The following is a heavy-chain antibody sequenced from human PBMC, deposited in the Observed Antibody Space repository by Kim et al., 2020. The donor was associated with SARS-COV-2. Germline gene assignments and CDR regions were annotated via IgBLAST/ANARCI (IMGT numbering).Heavy chain of an antibody. J-gene: IGHJ6*02. Sequence: GGSLRLSCAASGFTFSNAWMSWVRQAPGKGLEWVGRIKSKTDGGTTDYAAPVKGRFTISRDDSKNTLYLQMNSLKTEDTAVYYCTTGELWFGELLYSPLEPLGSVWYGMDVWGQGTTVTVSS. V-gene: IGHV3-15*01. CDR3: TTGELWFGELLYSPLEPLGSVWYGMDV. CDR1: GFTFSNAW. D-gene: IGHD3-10*01. CDR2: IKSKTDGGTT.